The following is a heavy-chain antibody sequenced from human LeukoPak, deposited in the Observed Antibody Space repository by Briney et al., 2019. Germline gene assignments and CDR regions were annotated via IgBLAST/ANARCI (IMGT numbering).Heavy chain of an antibody. Sequence: GASVKVSCKASGYTFTSYYMHWVRQAPGQGLEWMGIINPSGGSTSYAQKFQGRVTMTRDMSTSTVYMELSSLRSEDTAVYYCARDSHSGYSLSVVSMDVWGKGTTVTVSS. CDR3: ARDSHSGYSLSVVSMDV. D-gene: IGHD5-18*01. J-gene: IGHJ6*03. CDR1: GYTFTSYY. CDR2: INPSGGST. V-gene: IGHV1-46*01.